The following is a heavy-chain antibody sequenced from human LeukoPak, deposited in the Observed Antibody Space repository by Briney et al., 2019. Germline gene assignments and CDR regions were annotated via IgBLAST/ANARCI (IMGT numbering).Heavy chain of an antibody. CDR1: GYTFTSYG. D-gene: IGHD1-26*01. J-gene: IGHJ4*02. CDR3: ARGEVGFHSKSPSAGGDY. CDR2: ISAYNGNT. Sequence: PGASVTVSCTASGYTFTSYGISWVRQAPGQGLEWMGWISAYNGNTNYAQKLQGRVTMTTDTSTSTAYMELRSLRSDDTAVYYCARGEVGFHSKSPSAGGDYWGQGTLVTVSS. V-gene: IGHV1-18*01.